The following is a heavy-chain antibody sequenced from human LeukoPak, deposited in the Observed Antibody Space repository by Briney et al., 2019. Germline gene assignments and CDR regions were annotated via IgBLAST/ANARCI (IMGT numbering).Heavy chain of an antibody. CDR2: INHSGST. CDR1: GGSFSGSY. D-gene: IGHD3-22*01. V-gene: IGHV4-34*01. Sequence: PPETLSLTCAVHGGSFSGSYWSWIRQPPGKGLEWLGEINHSGSTNYNPSRKSRVTISVDTSKNQFSLKLSSVTAADTAVYYCARLDYYDSSGYPYAFDIWGQGTMVTVSS. J-gene: IGHJ3*02. CDR3: ARLDYYDSSGYPYAFDI.